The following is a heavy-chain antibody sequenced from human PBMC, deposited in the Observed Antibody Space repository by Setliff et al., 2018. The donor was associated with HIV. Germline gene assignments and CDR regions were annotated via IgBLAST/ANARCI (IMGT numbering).Heavy chain of an antibody. CDR3: ATIVESSGYHGGNYFDF. V-gene: IGHV3-7*01. CDR1: GFTFSSYW. Sequence: GSLRLSCAASGFTFSSYWMSWVRQAPGKGLEWVANIKYDGSEKYYVGSVKGRFTISRDNTKNSLYLQLNSLRAEDTAVYYCATIVESSGYHGGNYFDFWGRGSLVTVSS. D-gene: IGHD3-22*01. J-gene: IGHJ4*02. CDR2: IKYDGSEK.